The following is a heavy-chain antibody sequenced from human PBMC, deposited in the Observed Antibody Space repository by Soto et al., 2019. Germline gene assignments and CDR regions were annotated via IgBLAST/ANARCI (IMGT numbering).Heavy chain of an antibody. Sequence: QLQLQESGPGLVKPSETLSLTCTVSGGSIISNINYWGWIRQPPGKGLEWIGTLYYSGTAYYNPCLRSRVSMSVDTAKNQFMLSLNSVTAADTAVCYCARLVSAGTPYWGQGTLVAVSS. CDR1: GGSIISNINY. CDR2: LYYSGTA. V-gene: IGHV4-39*01. D-gene: IGHD2-21*02. CDR3: ARLVSAGTPY. J-gene: IGHJ4*02.